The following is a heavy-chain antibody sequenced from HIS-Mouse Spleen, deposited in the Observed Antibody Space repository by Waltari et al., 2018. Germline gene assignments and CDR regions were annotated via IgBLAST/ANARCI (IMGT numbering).Heavy chain of an antibody. J-gene: IGHJ2*01. CDR2: IYYSGGT. Sequence: QLQLQESGPGLVKPSETLSLTCTVSGGSISSSSYYWGWIRQPTGKGRAWIGSIYYSGGTYYSPSLKSRVTRSVDKSKNQFSLKLSSVTAAETAVYYCAREIPYSSSWYDWYFDLWGRGTLVTVSS. V-gene: IGHV4-39*07. D-gene: IGHD6-13*01. CDR3: AREIPYSSSWYDWYFDL. CDR1: GGSISSSSYY.